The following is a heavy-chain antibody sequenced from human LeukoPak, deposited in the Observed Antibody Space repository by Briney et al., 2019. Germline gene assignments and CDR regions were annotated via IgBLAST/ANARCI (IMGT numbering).Heavy chain of an antibody. Sequence: GGSLRLSCAASGFTFTNYWMTWVRQSPGKGLEWVANIKEDGSERDYVDSVKGRFTISRDNAKNSLYLQMNSLRAEDTAVYYCARIGAGSSRDYWGQGTLVTVSS. CDR1: GFTFTNYW. CDR3: ARIGAGSSRDY. J-gene: IGHJ4*02. D-gene: IGHD6-13*01. CDR2: IKEDGSER. V-gene: IGHV3-7*01.